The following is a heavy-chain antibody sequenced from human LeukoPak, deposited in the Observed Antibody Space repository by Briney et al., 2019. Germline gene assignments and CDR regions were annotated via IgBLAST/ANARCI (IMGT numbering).Heavy chain of an antibody. V-gene: IGHV5-51*01. J-gene: IGHJ3*02. CDR1: GYSFTSYW. Sequence: GESLKIPCKGSGYSFTSYWIGWVRQMPGKGLEWMGIIYPGDSDTRYSPSFQGQVTISADKSISTAYLQWSSLKASDTAMYYCARHERTSGQLLAFDIWGQGTMVTVSS. CDR2: IYPGDSDT. D-gene: IGHD1-26*01. CDR3: ARHERTSGQLLAFDI.